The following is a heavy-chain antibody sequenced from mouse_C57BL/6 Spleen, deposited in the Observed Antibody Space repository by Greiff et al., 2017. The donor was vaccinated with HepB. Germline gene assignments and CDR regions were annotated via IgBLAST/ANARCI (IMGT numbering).Heavy chain of an antibody. V-gene: IGHV1-64*01. D-gene: IGHD2-2*01. J-gene: IGHJ1*03. CDR3: AREGLRRPWYFDV. CDR1: GYTFTSYW. Sequence: QVQLQQPGAELVKPGASVKLSCKASGYTFTSYWMHWVKQRPGQGLEWIGMIHPNSGSTNYNEKFKSKATLTVDKSSSTAYMQLSSLTSEDSAVYYCAREGLRRPWYFDVWGTGTTVTVSS. CDR2: IHPNSGST.